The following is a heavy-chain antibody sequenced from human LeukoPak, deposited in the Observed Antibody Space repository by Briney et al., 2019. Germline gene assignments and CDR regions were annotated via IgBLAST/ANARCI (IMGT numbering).Heavy chain of an antibody. V-gene: IGHV1-69*13. CDR1: GGTFSSYA. CDR3: ARADEERYFDWLLEVGYYYYYMDV. D-gene: IGHD3-9*01. CDR2: IIPIFGTA. J-gene: IGHJ6*03. Sequence: SVKVSCKASGGTFSSYAISWVRQAPGQGLEWMGGIIPIFGTANYAQKFQGRVTITADESTSTAYMELSSLRSEDTAVYYCARADEERYFDWLLEVGYYYYYMDVWGKGTTVTVSS.